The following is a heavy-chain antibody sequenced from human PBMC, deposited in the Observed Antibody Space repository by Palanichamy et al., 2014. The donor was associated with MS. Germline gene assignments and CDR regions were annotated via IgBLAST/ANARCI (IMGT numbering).Heavy chain of an antibody. CDR2: ISSSSGTI. J-gene: IGHJ4*02. D-gene: IGHD3/OR15-3a*01. CDR1: GFIFSSYS. Sequence: EVQLVESGGGLVQSGGSLRLSCAASGFIFSSYSMNWVRQAPGKGLEWVSYISSSSGTIYYADSVKGRFTISRDNAKNSLYLQMNSLRDEDTAVFYCAGTRTFDYWGQGILVSVSS. V-gene: IGHV3-48*02. CDR3: AGTRTFDY.